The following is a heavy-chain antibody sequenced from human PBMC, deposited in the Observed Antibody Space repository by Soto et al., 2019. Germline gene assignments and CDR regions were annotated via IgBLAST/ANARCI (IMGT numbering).Heavy chain of an antibody. D-gene: IGHD3-22*01. V-gene: IGHV3-74*01. J-gene: IGHJ4*02. CDR2: INGDGSST. Sequence: EVQLVESGGGLVQPGGSLRLSCAASGFTFSNHWMHWVRQAPGKGLVWVSRINGDGSSTTYADSVKGRFTISRDNAKNTLYLQMNSLRAEDTAVYYCARKPDSSGYFSDYWGQGTLVTVSS. CDR1: GFTFSNHW. CDR3: ARKPDSSGYFSDY.